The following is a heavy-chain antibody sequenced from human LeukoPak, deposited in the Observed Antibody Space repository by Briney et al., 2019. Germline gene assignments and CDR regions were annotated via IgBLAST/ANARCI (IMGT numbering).Heavy chain of an antibody. CDR3: ARQRWLQYYFDY. Sequence: PSETLSLTCTVSGGSISSYYWSWIRQPPGKGLEWIGYIYYSGSTNYNPSLKSRVTISVDTSKNQFSLKLSSVTAADTAVYYCARQRWLQYYFDYWGQGTLVTDSS. V-gene: IGHV4-59*08. D-gene: IGHD5-24*01. J-gene: IGHJ4*02. CDR1: GGSISSYY. CDR2: IYYSGST.